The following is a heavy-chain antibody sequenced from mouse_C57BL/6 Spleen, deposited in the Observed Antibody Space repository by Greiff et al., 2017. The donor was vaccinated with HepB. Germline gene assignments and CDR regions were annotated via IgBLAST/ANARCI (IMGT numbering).Heavy chain of an antibody. D-gene: IGHD1-1*01. CDR1: GFTFSSYA. CDR2: ISDGGSYT. Sequence: EVQVVESGGGLVKPGGSLKLSCAASGFTFSSYAMSWVRQTPEKRLEWVATISDGGSYTYYPDNVKGRFTISRDNAKNNLYLQMSHLKSEDTAMYYCARDDDYGSRFDYWGQGTTLTVSS. CDR3: ARDDDYGSRFDY. V-gene: IGHV5-4*01. J-gene: IGHJ2*01.